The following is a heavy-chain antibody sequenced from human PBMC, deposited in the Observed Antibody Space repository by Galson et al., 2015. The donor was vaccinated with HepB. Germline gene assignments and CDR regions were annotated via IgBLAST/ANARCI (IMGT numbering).Heavy chain of an antibody. Sequence: SVTVSCKASGYTFTSYGMSRVRQAPGQGLEWMGWISAYNANTNHPQNFQDRLTMTKDTSTSTAYMELSSLRSEDTAVYYCARSITALVDDFDYWGQGTLVTVSS. V-gene: IGHV1-18*01. CDR2: ISAYNANT. CDR1: GYTFTSYG. D-gene: IGHD1-20*01. J-gene: IGHJ4*02. CDR3: ARSITALVDDFDY.